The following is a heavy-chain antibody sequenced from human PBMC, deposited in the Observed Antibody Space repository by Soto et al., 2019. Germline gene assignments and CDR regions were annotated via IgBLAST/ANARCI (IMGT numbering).Heavy chain of an antibody. CDR1: GYTFTSYD. Sequence: ASVKVSCKASGYTFTSYDINWVRQATGQGLEWMGWMNPNSGNTGYAQKFQGRVTMTRNTSISTAYMELSSLRSEDTAVYYCAREAAAGRDYYYYYYMDVWGKGTTVTVSS. CDR3: AREAAAGRDYYYYYYMDV. D-gene: IGHD6-13*01. V-gene: IGHV1-8*01. CDR2: MNPNSGNT. J-gene: IGHJ6*03.